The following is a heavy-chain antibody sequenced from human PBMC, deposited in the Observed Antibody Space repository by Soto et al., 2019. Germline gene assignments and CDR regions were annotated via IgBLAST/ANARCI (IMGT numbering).Heavy chain of an antibody. D-gene: IGHD6-13*01. Sequence: WASVKVSCKASGGTFSSYAISWVRQAPGQGLEWMGGIIPIFGTANYAQKFQGRVTITADESTSTAYMELSSLRSEDTAVYYCARDSGYSSSRYYYYGMDVWGQGTTVTVSS. CDR1: GGTFSSYA. J-gene: IGHJ6*02. V-gene: IGHV1-69*13. CDR2: IIPIFGTA. CDR3: ARDSGYSSSRYYYYGMDV.